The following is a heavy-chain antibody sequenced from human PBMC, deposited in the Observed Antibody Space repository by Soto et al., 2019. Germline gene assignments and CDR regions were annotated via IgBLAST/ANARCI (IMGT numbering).Heavy chain of an antibody. Sequence: GGSLRLSCAASGFTFSLFAMAWVRQAPGKGLEWVARLTNSGSDTYYADSVKGRFAISRDNSKSTLYLELKSLRFGDTAVYYCAKGVWSLDFWGKGTLVTVSS. J-gene: IGHJ4*02. CDR1: GFTFSLFA. V-gene: IGHV3-23*01. D-gene: IGHD2-21*01. CDR2: LTNSGSDT. CDR3: AKGVWSLDF.